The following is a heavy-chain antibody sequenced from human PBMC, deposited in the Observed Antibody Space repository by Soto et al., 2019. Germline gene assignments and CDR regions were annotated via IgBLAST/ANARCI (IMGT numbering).Heavy chain of an antibody. J-gene: IGHJ6*02. V-gene: IGHV4-4*02. CDR3: ARSPDSSGYYPRWYYYGMDV. D-gene: IGHD3-22*01. Sequence: SETLSLTCSVSGGSISSSNGWSWVRQPPGKGLEWIGEIYHSGSTNYNPSLKSRVTISVDKSKNQFSLKLSSVTAADTAVYYCARSPDSSGYYPRWYYYGMDVWGQGTTVTV. CDR2: IYHSGST. CDR1: GGSISSSNG.